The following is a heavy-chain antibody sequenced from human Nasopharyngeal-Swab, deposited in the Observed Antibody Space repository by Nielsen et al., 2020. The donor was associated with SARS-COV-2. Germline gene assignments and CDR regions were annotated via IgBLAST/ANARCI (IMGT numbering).Heavy chain of an antibody. CDR2: IKQDGSEK. D-gene: IGHD6-13*01. Sequence: ETLSLTCAASGITFSRYWMSWVRQAPGKGLEWVANIKQDGSEKYYVDSVKGRFTISRDNAKNSLYLQMNSLRAEDTAVYYCARGPGSWYSLDYWAREPWSPSPQ. CDR1: GITFSRYW. J-gene: IGHJ4*02. V-gene: IGHV3-7*01. CDR3: ARGPGSWYSLDY.